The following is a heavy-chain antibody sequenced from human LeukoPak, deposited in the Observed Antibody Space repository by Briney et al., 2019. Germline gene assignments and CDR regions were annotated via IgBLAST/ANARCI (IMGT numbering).Heavy chain of an antibody. J-gene: IGHJ4*02. CDR2: IWYDGSNK. V-gene: IGHV3-33*01. CDR1: GFTFSIYG. D-gene: IGHD4-17*01. CDR3: ARDLYGDFSKFDY. Sequence: PGGSLTLSCAPSGFTFSIYGMHWARQAPGKGREWVAVIWYDGSNKYYADSVKGRFTIPRDNSKNTLYLQMNSLRAEDTAVYYCARDLYGDFSKFDYWGQGTLVTVSS.